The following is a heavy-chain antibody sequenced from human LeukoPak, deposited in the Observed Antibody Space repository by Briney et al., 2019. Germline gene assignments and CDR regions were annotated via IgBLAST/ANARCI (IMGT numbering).Heavy chain of an antibody. V-gene: IGHV1-69*06. D-gene: IGHD1-26*01. CDR1: GGTFSSYA. CDR2: IIPIFGTA. CDR3: ARGPEEWEGYYFDY. Sequence: SVKVSCKASGGTFSSYAISWVRQAPGQGLEWMGGIIPIFGTANYAQKFQGRVTITADKSTSTAYMELSSLRSEDTAVYYCARGPEEWEGYYFDYWGQGTLVTVSS. J-gene: IGHJ4*02.